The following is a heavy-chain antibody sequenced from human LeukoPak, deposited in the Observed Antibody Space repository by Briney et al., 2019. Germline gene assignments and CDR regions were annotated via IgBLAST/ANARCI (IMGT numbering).Heavy chain of an antibody. CDR3: ARVRGATVFHY. Sequence: KPGGSLRLSCAASGFTFSSYNMNWVRQAPGKGLEWVSSISSSSSYIYYADSVKGRFTISRDNAKKSLYLQMNSLRAEDTAVYYCARVRGATVFHYWGQGTLVTVSS. V-gene: IGHV3-21*04. J-gene: IGHJ4*02. D-gene: IGHD4-17*01. CDR1: GFTFSSYN. CDR2: ISSSSSYI.